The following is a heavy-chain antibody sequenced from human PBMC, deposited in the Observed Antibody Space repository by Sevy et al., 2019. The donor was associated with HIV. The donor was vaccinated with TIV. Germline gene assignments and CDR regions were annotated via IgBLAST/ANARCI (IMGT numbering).Heavy chain of an antibody. J-gene: IGHJ6*02. CDR3: ARDQGGYGSGSYYKRSYYYGMDV. CDR2: IIPIFGTA. D-gene: IGHD3-10*01. V-gene: IGHV1-69*13. Sequence: ASVKVSCKASGGTFSSYAISWVRQAPGQGLEWMGGIIPIFGTANYAQKFQGRVTITADESTSTAYMELSSLRSEDTAGYYCARDQGGYGSGSYYKRSYYYGMDVWGQGTTVTVSS. CDR1: GGTFSSYA.